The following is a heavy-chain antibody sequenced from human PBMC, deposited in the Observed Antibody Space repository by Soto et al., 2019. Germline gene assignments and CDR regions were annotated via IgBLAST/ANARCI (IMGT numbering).Heavy chain of an antibody. V-gene: IGHV3-23*01. D-gene: IGHD2-2*01. J-gene: IGHJ4*02. CDR1: GFTFSSYA. CDR2: ISGSGGST. Sequence: GGSLRLSCAASGFTFSSYAMSWVRQAPGKGLEWVSAISGSGGSTYYADSVKGRFTISRDNPKNTLYLQMNSLRAEDTAVYYCAKPQAEGIVVVPAAYLGFDYWGQGTLVTVSS. CDR3: AKPQAEGIVVVPAAYLGFDY.